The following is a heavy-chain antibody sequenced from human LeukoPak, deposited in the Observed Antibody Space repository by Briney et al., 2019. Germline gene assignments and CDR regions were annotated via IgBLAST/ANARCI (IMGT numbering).Heavy chain of an antibody. CDR1: GYTFTGYY. D-gene: IGHD2-8*01. V-gene: IGHV1-2*02. CDR2: INPNSGGT. J-gene: IGHJ4*02. Sequence: ASVKVSCKASGYTFTGYYMHWVRQAPGQGLEWMGWINPNSGGTNYAQKFRGRVTMTRDTSISTAYMELSRLRSDDTAVYYCARVWGTNGVPDYWGQGTLVTVSS. CDR3: ARVWGTNGVPDY.